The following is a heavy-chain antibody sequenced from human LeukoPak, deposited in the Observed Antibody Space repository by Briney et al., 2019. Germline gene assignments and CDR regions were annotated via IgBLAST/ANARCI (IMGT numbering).Heavy chain of an antibody. CDR3: AKGGVSADYTHIFDI. V-gene: IGHV3-30*02. CDR1: GFTFSSYG. Sequence: PGGSLRLSCAASGFTFSSYGMHWVRQAPGKGLEWVTFIRYDGSDEYYADSVKGRFTISRDNSRNTLYLQMNSLRVEDTAFYYCAKGGVSADYTHIFDIWGQGTIVTVSS. J-gene: IGHJ3*02. CDR2: IRYDGSDE. D-gene: IGHD2-2*01.